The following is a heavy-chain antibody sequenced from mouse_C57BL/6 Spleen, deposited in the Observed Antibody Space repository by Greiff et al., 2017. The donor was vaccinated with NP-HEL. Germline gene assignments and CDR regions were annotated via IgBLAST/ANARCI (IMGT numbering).Heavy chain of an antibody. V-gene: IGHV5-9*01. J-gene: IGHJ2*01. CDR2: ISGGGGNT. CDR1: GFTFSSYT. D-gene: IGHD1-1*01. Sequence: EVHLVESGGGLVKPGGSLKLSCAASGFTFSSYTMSWVRQTPEKRLEWVATISGGGGNTYYPDSVKGRFTISRDNAKNTLYLQMSSLRSEDTALYYCARRVLYGSSMYYFDYWGQGTTLTVSS. CDR3: ARRVLYGSSMYYFDY.